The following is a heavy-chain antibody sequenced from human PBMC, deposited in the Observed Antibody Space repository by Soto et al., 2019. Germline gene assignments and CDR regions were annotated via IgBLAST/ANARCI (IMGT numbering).Heavy chain of an antibody. CDR3: AKDQGGSWYEIDY. J-gene: IGHJ4*02. Sequence: EVQLLESGGGLVQPGGSLRLSCAASGFTFSNYAVTWVRQAPGKGLEWVSTISGSGGSTYYADSVKGRFTISRDNSKNTLYLQMKGLRAEDTAVYYCAKDQGGSWYEIDYWGQGTLVTVSS. D-gene: IGHD6-13*01. V-gene: IGHV3-23*01. CDR1: GFTFSNYA. CDR2: ISGSGGST.